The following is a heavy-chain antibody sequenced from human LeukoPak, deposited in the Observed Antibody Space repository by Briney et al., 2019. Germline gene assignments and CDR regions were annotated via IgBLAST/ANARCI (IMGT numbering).Heavy chain of an antibody. CDR3: ARENLGVIITYPSAFDI. J-gene: IGHJ3*02. Sequence: GGSLRLSCAASGFTFSSYAMSWVRQAPGKGLEWVSAISGSGGSTYYADSVKGRFTISRDNSKNTLYLQMNSLRAEDTAVYYCARENLGVIITYPSAFDIWGQGTMVTVSS. CDR1: GFTFSSYA. D-gene: IGHD3-10*01. CDR2: ISGSGGST. V-gene: IGHV3-23*01.